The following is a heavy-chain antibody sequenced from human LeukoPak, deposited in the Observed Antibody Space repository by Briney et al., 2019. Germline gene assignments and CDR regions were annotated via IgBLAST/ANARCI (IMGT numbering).Heavy chain of an antibody. J-gene: IGHJ6*03. CDR2: INHSGST. V-gene: IGHV4-34*01. CDR3: ARQSRYYYYYMDV. Sequence: SETLSLTCAVYGGSFSGYYWSWLRQPPGKGLEWIGEINHSGSTNYNPSLKSRVTISVDTSKNQFSLKLSSVTAADTAVYYCARQSRYYYYYMDVWGKGTTVTISS. CDR1: GGSFSGYY.